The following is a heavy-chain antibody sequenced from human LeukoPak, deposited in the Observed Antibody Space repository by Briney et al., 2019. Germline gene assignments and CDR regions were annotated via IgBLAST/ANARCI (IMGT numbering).Heavy chain of an antibody. J-gene: IGHJ4*02. Sequence: SETLSLTCTVSGGSISPYYWSWIRQPPGKGLEWLGYIYYSGNPEDKPSLKSRVAMSVDTSKNQFSLRLSSVTAADTAVYYCARSTGSTMFIDYWGQGTLVTVSS. CDR1: GGSISPYY. D-gene: IGHD3-10*02. CDR3: ARSTGSTMFIDY. V-gene: IGHV4-59*01. CDR2: IYYSGNP.